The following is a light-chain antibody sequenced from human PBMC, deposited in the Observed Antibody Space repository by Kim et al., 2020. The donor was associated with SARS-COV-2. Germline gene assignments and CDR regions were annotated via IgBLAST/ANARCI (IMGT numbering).Light chain of an antibody. CDR1: SLRRYY. V-gene: IGLV3-19*01. J-gene: IGLJ3*02. CDR2: GKN. CDR3: NSRDSSGNHLV. Sequence: ALGHTVRITCQGDSLRRYYASWYQQKPGQAPVLVIYGKNNRPSGIPDRFSGSSSGNTASLTITGAQAEDEADYYCNSRDSSGNHLVFGGGTQLTVL.